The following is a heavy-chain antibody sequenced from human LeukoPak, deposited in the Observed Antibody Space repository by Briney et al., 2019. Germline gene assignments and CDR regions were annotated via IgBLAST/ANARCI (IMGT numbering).Heavy chain of an antibody. V-gene: IGHV1-18*04. CDR3: ARDLFPFYYYMDV. CDR1: GYTFTGYY. J-gene: IGHJ6*03. Sequence: VASVKVSCKASGYTFTGYYMHWVRQAPGQGLEWMGWISAYNGNTNYAQKLQGRVTMTTDTSTSTAYMELRSLRSDDTAVYYCARDLFPFYYYMDVWGKGTTVTISS. CDR2: ISAYNGNT.